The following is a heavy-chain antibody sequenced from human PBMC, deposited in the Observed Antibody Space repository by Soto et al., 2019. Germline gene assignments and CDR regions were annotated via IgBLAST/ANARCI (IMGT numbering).Heavy chain of an antibody. D-gene: IGHD3-10*01. CDR2: ISSSSSYI. Sequence: EVQMVESGGGLVKPGGSLRLSCAASGFTFSSYSMNWVRQAPGKGLEWGASISSSSSYIYYADSVKGRFTISRDNAKNSLYLQMNSLRAEDTAVYYCARTPITIVRGVIPYYYGMDVWGQGTTVTVSS. V-gene: IGHV3-21*01. CDR3: ARTPITIVRGVIPYYYGMDV. J-gene: IGHJ6*02. CDR1: GFTFSSYS.